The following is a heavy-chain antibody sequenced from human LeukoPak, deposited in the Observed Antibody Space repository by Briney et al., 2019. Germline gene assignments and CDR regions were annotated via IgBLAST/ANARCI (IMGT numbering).Heavy chain of an antibody. Sequence: PGGSLRLSCAASGFTFSSYAMGWVRQAPGKGLEWVSAISGSGGSTYYADSVKGRFTISRDNSKNTLYLQMNSLRAEDTAVYYCAKDLNYYDSSGSDFSFDYWGQGTLVTVSS. CDR2: ISGSGGST. CDR3: AKDLNYYDSSGSDFSFDY. CDR1: GFTFSSYA. V-gene: IGHV3-23*01. D-gene: IGHD3-22*01. J-gene: IGHJ4*02.